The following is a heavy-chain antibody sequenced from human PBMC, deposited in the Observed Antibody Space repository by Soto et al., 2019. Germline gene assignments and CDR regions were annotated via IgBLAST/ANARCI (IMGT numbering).Heavy chain of an antibody. Sequence: QVQLVESGGGVVQPGRSLRLSCAASGFTFSNYAIHWVRQAPGKGLEWVSLISYDGSNKYYADSVKGRFTISRDNSKNTLYLQMNSLRAEDTAVFYCARDRSSNFRGLLPKLDAIDIWGRGSMVTVSS. CDR2: ISYDGSNK. D-gene: IGHD3-22*01. CDR3: ARDRSSNFRGLLPKLDAIDI. V-gene: IGHV3-30-3*01. CDR1: GFTFSNYA. J-gene: IGHJ3*02.